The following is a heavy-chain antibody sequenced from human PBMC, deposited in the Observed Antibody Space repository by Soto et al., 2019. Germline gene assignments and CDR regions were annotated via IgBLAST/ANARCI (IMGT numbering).Heavy chain of an antibody. CDR2: ISASGSST. D-gene: IGHD6-6*01. CDR1: GFTFSTYG. J-gene: IGHJ4*02. V-gene: IGHV3-23*01. CDR3: ARTYSSSSVVDY. Sequence: GGSLRLSCAASGFTFSTYGMSWVRQAPGKGLEWVSVISASGSSTYYADSVKGRFTISRDNSKNTLYLQMNSLRAEDTAVYYCARTYSSSSVVDYWGQGTLVTVSS.